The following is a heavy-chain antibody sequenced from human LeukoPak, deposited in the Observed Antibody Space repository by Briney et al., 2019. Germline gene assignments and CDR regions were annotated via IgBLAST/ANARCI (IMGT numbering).Heavy chain of an antibody. V-gene: IGHV1-24*01. D-gene: IGHD4-17*01. CDR1: GYTLTELS. Sequence: ASVKVSCKVSGYTLTELSMHWVRQAPGQGLEWMGGFNPEDVETIYARSFQGRLTVTEDTSTDTAYMELSSLRAEDTAMYYCATEIVGYGDVHYFDSWGQGTLVTVSS. CDR3: ATEIVGYGDVHYFDS. CDR2: FNPEDVET. J-gene: IGHJ4*02.